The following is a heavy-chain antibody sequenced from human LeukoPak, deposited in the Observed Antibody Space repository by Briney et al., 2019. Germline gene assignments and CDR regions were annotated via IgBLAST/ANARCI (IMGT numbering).Heavy chain of an antibody. CDR2: IYYSGST. V-gene: IGHV4-59*08. J-gene: IGHJ4*02. CDR3: ARHIGTTGSGYYPY. Sequence: SETLSLTCSVSGGSISSYYWSWIRQPPGKGLEWIGYIYYSGSTNYNPSLKSRVTISVDTSKNQFSLILSSVTAADTAVYYCARHIGTTGSGYYPYWGQGTLVTVSS. CDR1: GGSISSYY. D-gene: IGHD3-22*01.